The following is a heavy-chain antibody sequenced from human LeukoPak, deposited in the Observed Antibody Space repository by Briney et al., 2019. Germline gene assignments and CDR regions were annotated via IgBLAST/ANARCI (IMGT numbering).Heavy chain of an antibody. J-gene: IGHJ6*02. CDR3: GLGHYSSTGYYYGMDV. CDR2: IYHSGST. CDR1: GFTFSSYSM. V-gene: IGHV4-4*02. Sequence: PGGSLRLSCAASGFTFSSYSMNWVRQPPGKGLEWIGEIYHSGSTNYNPSLKSRVTISVDKSKNQLSLKLSSVTAADTAVYYCGLGHYSSTGYYYGMDVWGQGTTVTVSS. D-gene: IGHD6-13*01.